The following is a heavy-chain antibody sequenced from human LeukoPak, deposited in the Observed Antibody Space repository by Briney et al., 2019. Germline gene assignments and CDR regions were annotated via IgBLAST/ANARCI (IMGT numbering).Heavy chain of an antibody. V-gene: IGHV3-23*01. J-gene: IGHJ4*02. CDR3: AKDRPYCSSTSCYIAYYFDY. CDR1: GFTFSSYA. Sequence: GGSLRLSRAASGFTFSSYAMSWVRQAPGKGLEWVSAISGSGGSTYYADSVKGRFTISRDNSKNTLYLQMNSLKAEDTAVYYCAKDRPYCSSTSCYIAYYFDYWGQGTLVTVSS. CDR2: ISGSGGST. D-gene: IGHD2-2*02.